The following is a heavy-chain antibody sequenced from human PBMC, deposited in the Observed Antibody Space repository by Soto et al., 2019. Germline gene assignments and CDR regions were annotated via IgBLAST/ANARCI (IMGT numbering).Heavy chain of an antibody. Sequence: GGSLRLSCTVSGLAFNNYGINWVRQAPGQGLEWVSSISKSDYTYYSDSVKGRFTISRDNAKNSVSLQMNTLRVEDTAVYYCAREDSIIIPVVSDFWGQGTLVTVSS. CDR1: GLAFNNYG. J-gene: IGHJ4*02. D-gene: IGHD3-22*01. CDR2: ISKSDYT. V-gene: IGHV3-21*01. CDR3: AREDSIIIPVVSDF.